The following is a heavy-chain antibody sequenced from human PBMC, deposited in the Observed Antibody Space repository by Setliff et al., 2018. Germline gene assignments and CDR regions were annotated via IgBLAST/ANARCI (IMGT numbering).Heavy chain of an antibody. Sequence: TLSLTCNVSGGSISSYYWTWIRQPPGKGLEWIGYFYHSGSTNYNPSAKSRVTISLDTSKNHFSLRLDSVTAADTALYYCARSPSSGAYWNPRPFYSDYWARGTLVTVSS. CDR2: FYHSGST. CDR3: ARSPSSGAYWNPRPFYSDY. J-gene: IGHJ4*02. V-gene: IGHV4-59*08. D-gene: IGHD1-26*01. CDR1: GGSISSYY.